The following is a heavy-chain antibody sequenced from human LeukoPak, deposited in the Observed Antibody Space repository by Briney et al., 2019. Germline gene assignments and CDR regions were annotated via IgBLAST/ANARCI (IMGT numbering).Heavy chain of an antibody. D-gene: IGHD6-19*01. CDR2: ISWNSGSI. J-gene: IGHJ4*02. CDR3: AKDIHSSGSGPFDY. Sequence: GGSLRLSCAASGFTFDDYAMHWVRQAPGKGLEWVSGISWNSGSIGYADSVKGRFTISRDNAKNSLYLQMNSLRAEDTALYYCAKDIHSSGSGPFDYWGQGTLVTVSS. V-gene: IGHV3-9*01. CDR1: GFTFDDYA.